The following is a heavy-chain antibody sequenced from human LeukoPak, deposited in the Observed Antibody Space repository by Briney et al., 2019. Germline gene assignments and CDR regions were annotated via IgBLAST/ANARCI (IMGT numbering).Heavy chain of an antibody. CDR1: GFTSSNYW. CDR2: IKQDGSEK. J-gene: IGHJ4*02. CDR3: ARDRGSSGWYEFDY. D-gene: IGHD6-19*01. V-gene: IGHV3-7*01. Sequence: GGSLRLSCAASGFTSSNYWMSWVRQAPRKGLEWVANIKQDGSEKYYVDSVKGRFTISRDNAKNSLYLQMNSLRAEVTAVYYCARDRGSSGWYEFDYWGQGTLVTVSS.